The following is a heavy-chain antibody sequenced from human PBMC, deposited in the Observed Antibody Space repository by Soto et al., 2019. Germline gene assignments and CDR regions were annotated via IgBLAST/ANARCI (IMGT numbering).Heavy chain of an antibody. CDR3: ARDTPDTYSGSYSLYYYYGMDV. D-gene: IGHD1-26*01. J-gene: IGHJ6*01. CDR2: IWYDGSNK. Sequence: WGSLRLSCASSVFTFSIYGMHWVRQAPGKGLDSAPVIWYDGSNKYYADSVKGRFTISRDNSKNTLYLQMNSLRAEDTAVYYCARDTPDTYSGSYSLYYYYGMDVWGQGTTVTVSS. CDR1: VFTFSIYG. V-gene: IGHV3-33*01.